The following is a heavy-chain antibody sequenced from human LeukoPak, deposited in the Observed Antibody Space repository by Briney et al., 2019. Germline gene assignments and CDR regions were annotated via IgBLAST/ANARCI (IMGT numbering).Heavy chain of an antibody. CDR3: ARVLTFRTYYYYYMDV. V-gene: IGHV3-48*04. D-gene: IGHD3-9*01. CDR1: RFTFSSYS. Sequence: GGSLRLSCAASRFTFSSYSMNWIRQAPGKGLEWVSYISSSGSTIYYADSVKGRFTISRDNAKNSLYLQMNSLRAEDTAVYYCARVLTFRTYYYYYMDVWGKGTTVTVSS. CDR2: ISSSGSTI. J-gene: IGHJ6*03.